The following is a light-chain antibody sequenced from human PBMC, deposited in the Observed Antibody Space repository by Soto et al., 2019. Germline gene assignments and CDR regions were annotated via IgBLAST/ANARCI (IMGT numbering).Light chain of an antibody. Sequence: QSALTQPASVSGSPGQSITISCTGTSSDVGAYNFVSWYQQHPGKVPKLMIFDVSSRPSGVSDRFSGSKSGNTASLTISGLQAEDEGDYYCSSYTSSSTQVCGSGTKVTVL. CDR2: DVS. CDR1: SSDVGAYNF. J-gene: IGLJ1*01. V-gene: IGLV2-14*03. CDR3: SSYTSSSTQV.